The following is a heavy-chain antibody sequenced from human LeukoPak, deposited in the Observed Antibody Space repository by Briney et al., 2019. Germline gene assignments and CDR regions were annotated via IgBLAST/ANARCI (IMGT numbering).Heavy chain of an antibody. J-gene: IGHJ4*02. D-gene: IGHD1-26*01. CDR3: TRQWEPPSWGAVDY. V-gene: IGHV3-49*04. CDR2: IRSKAYGGTT. CDR1: GFTFGDYA. Sequence: PGGSLRLSCTASGFTFGDYAMSWVRQAPGKGLEWVGFIRSKAYGGTTEYSASVKGRFTISRDDSKSIAYLQMNSLKTEDTAVYYCTRQWEPPSWGAVDYWGQGTLVTVFS.